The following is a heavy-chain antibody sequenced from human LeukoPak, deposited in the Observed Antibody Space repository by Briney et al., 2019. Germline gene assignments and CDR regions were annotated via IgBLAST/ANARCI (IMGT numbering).Heavy chain of an antibody. D-gene: IGHD5-18*01. Sequence: ASVKVSCKASGYTFTSYDINWVRQATGQGLEWMGWMNPNSGNTGYAQKFQGRVTMTRNTSISTAYMELSSLRSEDTAVYYCARVRPLLDTAMVTYYYYYGMDVWGQGTTVTVSS. CDR1: GYTFTSYD. CDR2: MNPNSGNT. J-gene: IGHJ6*02. CDR3: ARVRPLLDTAMVTYYYYYGMDV. V-gene: IGHV1-8*01.